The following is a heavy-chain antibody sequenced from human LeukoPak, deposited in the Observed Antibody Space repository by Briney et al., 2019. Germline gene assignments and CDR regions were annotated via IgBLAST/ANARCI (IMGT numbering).Heavy chain of an antibody. CDR2: INTNTGNP. D-gene: IGHD2-2*01. V-gene: IGHV7-4-1*02. Sequence: ASVKVSCKASGYTFAFYAINWVRQAPGQGLEWMGWINTNTGNPTYAQGFTGRFVFSLDTSVSTAYLQISSLKAEDTAVYYCARGDISSSSLVWLDPWGQGTLVTVSS. CDR1: GYTFAFYA. J-gene: IGHJ5*02. CDR3: ARGDISSSSLVWLDP.